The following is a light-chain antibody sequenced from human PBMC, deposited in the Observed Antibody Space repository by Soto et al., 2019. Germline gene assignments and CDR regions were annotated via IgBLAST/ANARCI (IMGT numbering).Light chain of an antibody. V-gene: IGLV2-11*01. CDR1: SNDVAGYNY. CDR2: DVS. J-gene: IGLJ1*01. Sequence: THPRSVSLSPGHSFTISFTGTSNDVAGYNYFSWYQQHPGQATKLVIYDVSKRPSGVPDRFSGSKSGNTASLTISGLQAEDEADYYCCLYVGSYVFATGTKVPVL. CDR3: CLYVGSYV.